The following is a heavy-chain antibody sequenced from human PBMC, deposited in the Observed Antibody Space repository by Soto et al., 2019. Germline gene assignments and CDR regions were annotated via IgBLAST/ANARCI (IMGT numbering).Heavy chain of an antibody. CDR2: INHSGST. J-gene: IGHJ5*02. V-gene: IGHV4-34*01. CDR3: AREESVIYYGSGSYDVAWFDP. CDR1: GGSFSGYY. D-gene: IGHD3-10*01. Sequence: SETLSLTCAVYGGSFSGYYWSWIRQPPGKGLEWIGEINHSGSTNYNPSLKSRVTISVDTSKNQFSLKLSSVTAADTAVYYCAREESVIYYGSGSYDVAWFDPWGQGTLVTVSS.